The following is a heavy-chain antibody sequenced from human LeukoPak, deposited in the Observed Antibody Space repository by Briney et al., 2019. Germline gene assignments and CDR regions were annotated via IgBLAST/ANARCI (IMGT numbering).Heavy chain of an antibody. J-gene: IGHJ4*02. CDR3: ARGRPYYYDSSSYWGLYFDY. V-gene: IGHV4-34*01. Sequence: SETLSLTCAVYGGSFSGYYWSWIRQPPGKGLEWIGEINHSGSTNYNPSLKSRVTISVDTSKNQFSLKLSSVTAADTAVYYCARGRPYYYDSSSYWGLYFDYWGQGTLVTVSS. D-gene: IGHD3-22*01. CDR2: INHSGST. CDR1: GGSFSGYY.